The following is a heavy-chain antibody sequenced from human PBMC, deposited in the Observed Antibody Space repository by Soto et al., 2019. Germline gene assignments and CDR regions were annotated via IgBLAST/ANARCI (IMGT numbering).Heavy chain of an antibody. D-gene: IGHD4-17*01. V-gene: IGHV3-48*02. CDR1: GFTFSSYS. Sequence: EVQLVESGGGLVKPGGSLRLSCAASGFTFSSYSMNWVRQAPGKGLEWVSYISSESITTYYADSVKGRFAISRDNAKNSLYLQMDSLRDEDTAVYYCARGPSGGDDYGDPRESWGQGTLVTVSS. J-gene: IGHJ5*02. CDR3: ARGPSGGDDYGDPRES. CDR2: ISSESITT.